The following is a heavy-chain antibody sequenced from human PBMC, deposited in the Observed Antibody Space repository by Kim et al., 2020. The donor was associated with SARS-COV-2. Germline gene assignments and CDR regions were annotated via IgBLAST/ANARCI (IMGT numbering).Heavy chain of an antibody. Sequence: SDTLSLTCTVSGGSISRYYWSWIRQPPGKGLEWIGYIYYSGSTNYNPSLKSRVTISVDTSKNQFSLKLSSVTAADTAVYYCARVLYSGSYFYFDYWGQGTLVTVSS. CDR3: ARVLYSGSYFYFDY. CDR2: IYYSGST. J-gene: IGHJ4*02. D-gene: IGHD1-26*01. V-gene: IGHV4-59*13. CDR1: GGSISRYY.